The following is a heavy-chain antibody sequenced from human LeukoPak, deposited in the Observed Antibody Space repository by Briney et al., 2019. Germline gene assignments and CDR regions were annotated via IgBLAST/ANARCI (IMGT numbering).Heavy chain of an antibody. CDR2: IKQDGSKK. V-gene: IGHV3-7*04. D-gene: IGHD5-24*01. CDR1: GFPFRSYW. J-gene: IGHJ4*02. Sequence: GGSLRLSCVASGFPFRSYWMTWVRQAPGKGLEWVANIKQDGSKKSYVDSVKGRFTISRDNAKNSLYLQMNSLRAEDTAIYYCTRVGYIDEGIDYWGQGTLVTVSS. CDR3: TRVGYIDEGIDY.